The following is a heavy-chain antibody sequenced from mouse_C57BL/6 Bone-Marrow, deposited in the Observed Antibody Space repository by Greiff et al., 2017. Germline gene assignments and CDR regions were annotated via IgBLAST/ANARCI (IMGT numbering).Heavy chain of an antibody. CDR3: ARTYGNSFSFAY. Sequence: QVQLKESGPGLVAPSQSLSITCTVSGFSLTSYAISWVRQPPGKGLEWLGVIWTGGGTNYYSALKSRLSISKANSKSQVFLKMIRLQTYDTARYYCARTYGNSFSFAYWGQGTLVTVSA. CDR2: IWTGGGT. D-gene: IGHD2-1*01. V-gene: IGHV2-9-1*01. CDR1: GFSLTSYA. J-gene: IGHJ3*01.